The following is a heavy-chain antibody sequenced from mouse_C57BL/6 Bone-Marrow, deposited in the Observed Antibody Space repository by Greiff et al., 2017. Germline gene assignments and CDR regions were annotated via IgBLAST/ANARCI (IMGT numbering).Heavy chain of an antibody. CDR2: FNPCNDDT. V-gene: IGHV1-47*01. J-gene: IGHJ3*01. CDR1: GYTFTTYP. Sequence: VQLVESGAELVKPGASVKMSCKASGYTFTTYPIEWMKQNHGKSLEWIGNFNPCNDDTKYNEKFKGKATLTVEKSSNTVYLELSRLTSDDSAVYYCARSSSFFYTFAYWGQGTLLTVSA. D-gene: IGHD1-1*01. CDR3: ARSSSFFYTFAY.